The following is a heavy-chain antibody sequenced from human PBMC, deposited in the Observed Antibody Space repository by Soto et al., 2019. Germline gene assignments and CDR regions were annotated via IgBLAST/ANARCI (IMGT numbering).Heavy chain of an antibody. J-gene: IGHJ4*02. CDR2: THPGDSDT. CDR1: GYNFTNYW. V-gene: IGHV5-51*01. Sequence: RGESLKISCKGSGYNFTNYWIAWVRQTPGKGLECMGITHPGDSDTRYSPSFQGQVTISADKSISTAYLQWSSLKASDTAMYYCARRGDSSGYMDYWGQGILVTVSS. D-gene: IGHD3-22*01. CDR3: ARRGDSSGYMDY.